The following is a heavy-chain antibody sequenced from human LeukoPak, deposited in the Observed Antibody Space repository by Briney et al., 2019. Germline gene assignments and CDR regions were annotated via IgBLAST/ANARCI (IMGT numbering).Heavy chain of an antibody. Sequence: GASVKVSCKASGYTFTSYAMHWVRQAPGQRLEWMGWINAGNGNTKYSQKFQGRVTITRDTSASTAYMELSSLRSEDTAVYYCARSWGPGVRGVIIHQYNWFDPWGQGTLVTVSS. CDR1: GYTFTSYA. J-gene: IGHJ5*02. CDR3: ARSWGPGVRGVIIHQYNWFDP. D-gene: IGHD3-10*01. V-gene: IGHV1-3*01. CDR2: INAGNGNT.